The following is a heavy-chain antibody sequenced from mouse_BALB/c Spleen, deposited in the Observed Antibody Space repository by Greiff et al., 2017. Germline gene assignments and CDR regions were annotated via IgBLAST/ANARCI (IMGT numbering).Heavy chain of an antibody. J-gene: IGHJ4*01. CDR3: ARWLLRYYAMDY. CDR2: ISYSGST. D-gene: IGHD2-3*01. Sequence: EVHLVESGPGLVKPSQSLSLTRTVTGYSITSDYAWNWIRQFPGNKLEWMGYISYSGSTSYNPSLKSRISITRDTSKNQFFLQLNSVTTEDTATYYCARWLLRYYAMDYWGQGTSVTVSS. V-gene: IGHV3-2*02. CDR1: GYSITSDYA.